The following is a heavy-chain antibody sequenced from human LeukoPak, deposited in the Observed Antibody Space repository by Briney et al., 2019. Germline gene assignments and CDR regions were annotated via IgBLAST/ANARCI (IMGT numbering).Heavy chain of an antibody. J-gene: IGHJ4*02. CDR1: GGSFSGYY. CDR3: ARGFMITFGGVIFDY. V-gene: IGHV4-34*01. Sequence: SETLSLTCAVYGGSFSGYYWSWIRQPPGKGLEWIGEINHSGSTNYNPSLKSRVTISVDTSKNQFSLKLSSVTAADTAVYYCARGFMITFGGVIFDYWGQGTLVTVSS. CDR2: INHSGST. D-gene: IGHD3-16*01.